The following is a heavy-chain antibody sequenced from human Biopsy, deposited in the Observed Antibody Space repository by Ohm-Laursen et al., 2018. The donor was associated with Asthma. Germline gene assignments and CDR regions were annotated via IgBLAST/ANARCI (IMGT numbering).Heavy chain of an antibody. J-gene: IGHJ4*02. V-gene: IGHV3-66*02. D-gene: IGHD2-21*02. CDR2: IYSGGTS. CDR1: GFAVSRDH. CDR3: ARSDCGSGGYCYIPFYF. Sequence: SLRLSCSASGFAVSRDHMFWVRQAPGKGLEWVSVIYSGGTSHTADSVRGRFTISRDYSKNTLYLQMHSLRAKDTAVYYCARSDCGSGGYCYIPFYFWGQGTLVTVSS.